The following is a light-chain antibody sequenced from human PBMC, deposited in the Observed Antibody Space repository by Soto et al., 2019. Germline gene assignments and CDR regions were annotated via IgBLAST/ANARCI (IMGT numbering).Light chain of an antibody. CDR3: QQYNNWPT. Sequence: EIVMTQSPATLSVSPGERATLSCRASQSVSYNLAWYQQKPGQGPRLLIYGAFTRATDIPARFSGSGSGTEFTLTISSLQSEDFAVYYCQQYNNWPTFGQGTRLEIK. CDR2: GAF. J-gene: IGKJ5*01. CDR1: QSVSYN. V-gene: IGKV3-15*01.